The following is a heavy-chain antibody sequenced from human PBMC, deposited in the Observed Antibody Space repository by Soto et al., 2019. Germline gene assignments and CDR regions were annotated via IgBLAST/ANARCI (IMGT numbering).Heavy chain of an antibody. D-gene: IGHD2-21*01. J-gene: IGHJ4*02. CDR3: ARELYSCGAECPYYMDY. V-gene: IGHV1-2*02. Sequence: VASVKVSCKASGYTFIGYYMHWVRQAPGQGLEWMGWINTNSGGTDYAQKFQDRVTMTRETSISTAYMELSRLRSDDTAVYYCARELYSCGAECPYYMDYWGQGTPVTVSS. CDR2: INTNSGGT. CDR1: GYTFIGYY.